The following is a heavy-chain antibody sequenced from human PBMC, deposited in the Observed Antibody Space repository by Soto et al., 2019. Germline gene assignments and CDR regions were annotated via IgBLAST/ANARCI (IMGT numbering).Heavy chain of an antibody. CDR1: GFTFSSYS. J-gene: IGHJ6*02. D-gene: IGHD3-22*01. CDR2: ISSSSSTI. CDR3: AREREGATYYYDSSGYYRYYYYGMDV. Sequence: LRLSCAASGFTFSSYSMNWVRQAPGKGLEWVSYISSSSSTIYYADSVKGRFTISRDNAKNSLYLQMNSLRDEDTAVYYCAREREGATYYYDSSGYYRYYYYGMDVWGQGTTVTVSS. V-gene: IGHV3-48*02.